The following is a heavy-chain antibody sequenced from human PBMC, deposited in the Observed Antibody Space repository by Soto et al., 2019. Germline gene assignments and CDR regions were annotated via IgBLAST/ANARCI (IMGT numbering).Heavy chain of an antibody. CDR3: AKLAAGAHTPGDS. J-gene: IGHJ4*02. V-gene: IGHV6-1*01. CDR2: TYYRSKWYQ. Sequence: QVQLQQSGPGLVKPSQTLSLTCAICGDSVSSNSAAWNWIRQSPSRALEWLGRTYYRSKWYQEYAMSLKTPITINPDASKIQFSLQLNSVIPEDKAIYYCAKLAAGAHTPGDSWGQGTLVTVS. D-gene: IGHD6-13*01. CDR1: GDSVSSNSAA.